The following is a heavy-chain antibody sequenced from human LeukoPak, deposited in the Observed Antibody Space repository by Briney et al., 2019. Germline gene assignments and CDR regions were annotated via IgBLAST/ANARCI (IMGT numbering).Heavy chain of an antibody. D-gene: IGHD4-23*01. Sequence: GRSLRLSCAASGFTFSSYGMHWVRQAPGKGLEWVAVIWYGGGNKYYADSVKGRFTISRDNSKNTLYLQMNSLRAEDTAVYYCAKDGYGGNSFGPYYFDYWGQGTLVTVSS. CDR3: AKDGYGGNSFGPYYFDY. V-gene: IGHV3-30*18. J-gene: IGHJ4*02. CDR1: GFTFSSYG. CDR2: IWYGGGNK.